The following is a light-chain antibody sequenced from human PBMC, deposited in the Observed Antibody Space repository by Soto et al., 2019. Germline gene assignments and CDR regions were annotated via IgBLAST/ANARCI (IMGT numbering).Light chain of an antibody. CDR3: SSYTSSSTPV. CDR1: SSDVGGYKY. CDR2: EVS. Sequence: QSALTQPAYVSGSPGQSITISCTGTSSDVGGYKYVSWYQQHPGKAPELMIYEVSRRPSGVSNRFSGSKSGNTASLTISGLQAEDEADYYCSSYTSSSTPVFGTGTKLTVL. V-gene: IGLV2-14*01. J-gene: IGLJ1*01.